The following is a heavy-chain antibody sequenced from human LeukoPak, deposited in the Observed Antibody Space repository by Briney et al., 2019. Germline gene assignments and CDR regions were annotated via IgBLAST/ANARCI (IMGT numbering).Heavy chain of an antibody. CDR2: INPNSGGT. D-gene: IGHD3-22*01. CDR3: ARDYYDSSGYYYFDY. CDR1: GYTFTGYY. J-gene: IGHJ4*02. Sequence: ASVKVSCKASGYTFTGYYMHWVRQAPGQGLEWMGWINPNSGGTNYAQKFQGRVTMTRDTSISTAYMELSRLRSDDTAVYYCARDYYDSSGYYYFDYWGQGTLVTVPS. V-gene: IGHV1-2*02.